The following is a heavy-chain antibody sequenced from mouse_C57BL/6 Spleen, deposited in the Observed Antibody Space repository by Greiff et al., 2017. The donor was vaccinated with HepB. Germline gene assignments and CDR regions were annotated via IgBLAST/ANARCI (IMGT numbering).Heavy chain of an antibody. V-gene: IGHV14-4*01. J-gene: IGHJ2*01. D-gene: IGHD1-1*01. CDR1: GFNIKDDY. CDR2: IDPENGDT. CDR3: TTVSSSSHFDY. Sequence: EVQLQQSGAELVRPGASVKLSCTASGFNIKDDYMHWVKQRPEQGLEWIGWIDPENGDTEYASKFQGKATITADTTTNTAYLQLSSLTSEDTAVYYCTTVSSSSHFDYWGQGTTLTVSS.